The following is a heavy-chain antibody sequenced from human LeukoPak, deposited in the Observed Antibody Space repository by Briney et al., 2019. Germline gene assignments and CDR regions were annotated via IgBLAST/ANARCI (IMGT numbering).Heavy chain of an antibody. Sequence: SETLSLTCSVSGGXITYYYWSWIRQAPGKGLEWIGYIYYSGNTNYNPSLKSRVTISVDTSESQFSLKLSSITAADTAVYYCARFGYGVRYFDYWGQGTLVTVSS. D-gene: IGHD3-10*01. CDR2: IYYSGNT. CDR3: ARFGYGVRYFDY. J-gene: IGHJ4*02. V-gene: IGHV4-59*08. CDR1: GGXITYYY.